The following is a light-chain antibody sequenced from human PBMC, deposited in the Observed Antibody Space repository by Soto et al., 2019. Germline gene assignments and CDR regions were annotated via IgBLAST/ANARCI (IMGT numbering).Light chain of an antibody. CDR2: EVS. CDR3: CSYAGSNYV. V-gene: IGLV2-23*02. Sequence: QSALTQPASVSGSPGQPITISCTGTSSDVGNYNLVSWYQHHPGKAPKLMIDEVSKRPSGVSNRFSGSKSGDTASLTISGLQAEDEADYYCCSYAGSNYVFGTGTKVTVL. J-gene: IGLJ1*01. CDR1: SSDVGNYNL.